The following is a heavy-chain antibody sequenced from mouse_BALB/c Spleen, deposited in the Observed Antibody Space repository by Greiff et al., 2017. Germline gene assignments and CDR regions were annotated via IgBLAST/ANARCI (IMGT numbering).Heavy chain of an antibody. CDR1: GFTFSSFG. CDR2: ISSGSSTI. D-gene: IGHD2-3*01. Sequence: EVMVVESGGGLVQPGGSRKLSCAASGFTFSSFGMHWVRQAPEKGLEWVAYISSGSSTIYYADTVKGRFTISRDNPKNTLFLQMTSLRSEDTAMYYCARGGYYDYYAMDYWGQGTSVTVSS. J-gene: IGHJ4*01. CDR3: ARGGYYDYYAMDY. V-gene: IGHV5-17*02.